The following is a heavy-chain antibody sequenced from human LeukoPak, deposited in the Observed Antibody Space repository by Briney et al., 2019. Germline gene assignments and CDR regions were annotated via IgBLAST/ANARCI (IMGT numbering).Heavy chain of an antibody. CDR1: GFTFSSYW. V-gene: IGHV3-74*01. J-gene: IGHJ6*02. D-gene: IGHD3-9*01. Sequence: GGSLRLSCVASGFTFSSYWMHWVRQAPEKGLVWVSRIDTDGSSTIYADSVKGRFTISRDNAKNTLYLQMNSLRAEDTAVYYCARTYYDILTGYYMPLDVWGQGTTVTVSS. CDR3: ARTYYDILTGYYMPLDV. CDR2: IDTDGSST.